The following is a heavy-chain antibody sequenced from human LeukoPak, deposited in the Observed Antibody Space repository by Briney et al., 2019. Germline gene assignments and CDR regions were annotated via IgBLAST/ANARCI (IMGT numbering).Heavy chain of an antibody. Sequence: PPETLSLTCTVSGGSISSYYWSWIRQPAGKGLEWIGRIYTSGSTNYNPSLKSRVTMSVDTSKNQFSLKLSSVTAADTAVYYCARFSYDSSGYYSFDYWGQGTLVTVSS. CDR1: GGSISSYY. CDR3: ARFSYDSSGYYSFDY. V-gene: IGHV4-4*07. CDR2: IYTSGST. D-gene: IGHD3-22*01. J-gene: IGHJ4*02.